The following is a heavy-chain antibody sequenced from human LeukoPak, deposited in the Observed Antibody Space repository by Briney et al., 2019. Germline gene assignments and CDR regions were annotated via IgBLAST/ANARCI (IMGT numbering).Heavy chain of an antibody. CDR3: AKDRMTTVTTWLERSFGLHQRVYYFDY. J-gene: IGHJ4*02. CDR1: GFTLSSYA. D-gene: IGHD4-17*01. V-gene: IGHV3-23*01. CDR2: ISGSGGST. Sequence: HAGGSLRLSCAASGFTLSSYAMSWVRQAPGKGLEWVSAISGSGGSTYYADSVKGRFTISRDNSKNTLYLQMNSLRAEDTAVYYCAKDRMTTVTTWLERSFGLHQRVYYFDYWGQGTLVTVSS.